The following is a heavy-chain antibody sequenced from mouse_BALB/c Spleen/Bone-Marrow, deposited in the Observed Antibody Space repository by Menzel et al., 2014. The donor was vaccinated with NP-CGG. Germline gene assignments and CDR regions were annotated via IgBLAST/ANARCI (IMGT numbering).Heavy chain of an antibody. CDR1: GYTFTSYI. V-gene: IGHV1-14*01. Sequence: EVQLQQSGPELVKPGASVKMSCKASGYTFTSYIMHWVKQKPGQGLEWIGYINPYNDGTKYNEKFKGKATLTSDKFSSTAYMELSSLTSEDSAVYYCARRWLPYAMDYWGQGTSVTVSS. D-gene: IGHD2-3*01. CDR3: ARRWLPYAMDY. CDR2: INPYNDGT. J-gene: IGHJ4*01.